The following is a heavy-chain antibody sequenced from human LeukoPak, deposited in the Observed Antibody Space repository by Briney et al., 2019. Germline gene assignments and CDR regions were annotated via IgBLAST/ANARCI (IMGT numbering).Heavy chain of an antibody. D-gene: IGHD3-10*01. CDR3: ARSMVRGVSRGYYYGMDV. CDR2: ISSSSSYK. Sequence: PGGSLRLSCAASGFTFSHYNMNWVRQAPGKGLEWVSPISSSSSYKDYADSVKGRFTISRDNAKNSLYLQMNSLRAEDTAVYYCARSMVRGVSRGYYYGMDVWGQGTTVTVSS. CDR1: GFTFSHYN. V-gene: IGHV3-21*01. J-gene: IGHJ6*02.